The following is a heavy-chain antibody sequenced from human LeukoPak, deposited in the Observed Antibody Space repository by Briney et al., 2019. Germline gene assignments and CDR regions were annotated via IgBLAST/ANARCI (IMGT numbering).Heavy chain of an antibody. V-gene: IGHV4-38-2*02. Sequence: PSETLSLTCSVSGYSISSGYDWGWIRQPPGKGLEWIGSISHTGSTYYNPSLKRRVTISVDTSKTQFSLKLCSVTAADTAFYYCARVAYSSSWDAFDIWGQGTMLTVSS. D-gene: IGHD6-13*01. J-gene: IGHJ3*02. CDR2: ISHTGST. CDR3: ARVAYSSSWDAFDI. CDR1: GYSISSGYD.